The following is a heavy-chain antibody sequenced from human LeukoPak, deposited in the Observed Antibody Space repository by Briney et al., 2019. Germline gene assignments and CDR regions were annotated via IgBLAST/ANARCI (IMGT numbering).Heavy chain of an antibody. Sequence: GGSLRLSCAASGFTFSSYGMHWVRQAPGKGLEWVAVISYDGIYKYYADSVKGRFTISRDNSKNTLYVQMNSLRAEDTAVYYCAKSMGSISWYGEDYWGQGTLVTISS. CDR2: ISYDGIYK. D-gene: IGHD6-13*01. J-gene: IGHJ4*02. CDR1: GFTFSSYG. CDR3: AKSMGSISWYGEDY. V-gene: IGHV3-30*18.